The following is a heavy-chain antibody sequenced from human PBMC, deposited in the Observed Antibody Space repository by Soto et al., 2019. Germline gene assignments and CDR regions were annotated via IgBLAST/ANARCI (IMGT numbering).Heavy chain of an antibody. J-gene: IGHJ4*02. V-gene: IGHV4-59*01. CDR2: IYYSGST. CDR1: GGSISGYY. D-gene: IGHD3-22*01. CDR3: ARAAYYPDSSGYFLGQ. Sequence: TETLSLTCSVSGGSISGYYWSWIRQPPGKGLEWIAYIYYSGSTNYNPSLKSRVTISLDASKNQFSLKLTSVTAADAAVYYCARAAYYPDSSGYFLGQWGQGTLVTVSS.